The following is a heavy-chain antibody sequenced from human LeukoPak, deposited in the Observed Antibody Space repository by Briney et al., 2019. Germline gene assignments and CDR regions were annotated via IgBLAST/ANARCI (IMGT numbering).Heavy chain of an antibody. CDR3: ASTPRRYSSSSVDAFDI. J-gene: IGHJ3*02. D-gene: IGHD6-6*01. CDR1: GGSISSGSYY. V-gene: IGHV4-61*02. CDR2: IYTSGST. Sequence: SETLSLTCTVSGGSISSGSYYWSWIRQPAGKGLEWIGRIYTSGSTNYNPSLKSRVTISVDTSKNQFSLKLSSVTAADTAVYYCASTPRRYSSSSVDAFDIWGQGTMVTVSS.